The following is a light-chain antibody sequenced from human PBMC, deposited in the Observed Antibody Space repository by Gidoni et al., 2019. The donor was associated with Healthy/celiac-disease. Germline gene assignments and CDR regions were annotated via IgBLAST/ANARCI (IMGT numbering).Light chain of an antibody. CDR1: QRVLYSSNDKNY. V-gene: IGKV4-1*01. Sequence: DIVMTQSRDSLAAPRRERATINCKSSQRVLYSSNDKNYLAWYQQQPGHLPKLLIFCAATRESGVPDRFSGSGSGTDFTLTISSLLDDDVVVYYCQQYYSTPSSTFGQGTKLEIK. CDR3: QQYYSTPSST. CDR2: CAA. J-gene: IGKJ2*01.